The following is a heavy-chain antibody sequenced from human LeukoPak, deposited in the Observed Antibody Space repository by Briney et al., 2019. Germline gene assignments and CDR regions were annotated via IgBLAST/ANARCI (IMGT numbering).Heavy chain of an antibody. CDR2: IGTAGDT. CDR3: ARGGYYDSSGYYHTPGFDY. D-gene: IGHD3-22*01. J-gene: IGHJ4*02. CDR1: GFTFSSYD. Sequence: PGGSLRLSCAASGFTFSSYDMHWVRQATGKGLEWVSAIGTAGDTYYPGSVKGRFTISRENAKNSLYLQMNSLRAGDTAVYYCARGGYYDSSGYYHTPGFDYWGQGTLVTVFS. V-gene: IGHV3-13*01.